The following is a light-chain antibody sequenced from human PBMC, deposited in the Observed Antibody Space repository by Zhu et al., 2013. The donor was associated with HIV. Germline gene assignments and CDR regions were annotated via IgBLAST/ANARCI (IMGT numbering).Light chain of an antibody. J-gene: IGKJ2*03. V-gene: IGKV3-20*01. CDR2: GAS. CDR1: QSVSSSY. CDR3: QHYGSSSRS. Sequence: EIVLTQSPGTLSLSPGERATLSCRASQSVSSSYLAWYQQKPGQAPRLLIYGASSRATGIPDRFSGSGSGTDFTLTISSLEAEDFAVYYCQHYGSSSRSFGQGTKVXV.